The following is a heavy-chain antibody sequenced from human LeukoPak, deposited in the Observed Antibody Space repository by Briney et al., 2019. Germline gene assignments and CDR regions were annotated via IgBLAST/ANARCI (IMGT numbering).Heavy chain of an antibody. Sequence: GGSLRLSCAASGFSVSDYYMSWVRQAPGKGLEWVSVINSGGSTFYADSVKGRFTISRDNSKNTVYLLMNSLRTEDTAVYYCGRSRRINASLYYYMDVWGKGTTVTVSS. J-gene: IGHJ6*03. CDR3: GRSRRINASLYYYMDV. V-gene: IGHV3-53*01. D-gene: IGHD2-15*01. CDR2: INSGGST. CDR1: GFSVSDYY.